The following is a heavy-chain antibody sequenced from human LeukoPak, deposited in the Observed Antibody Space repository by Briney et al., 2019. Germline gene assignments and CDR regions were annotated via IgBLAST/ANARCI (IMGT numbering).Heavy chain of an antibody. CDR1: GGSFSGYY. D-gene: IGHD2-15*01. Sequence: SETLSLTCAVYGGSFSGYYWSWIRQPPGKGLEWIGEINHSGSTNYNPSLKSRVIISVDTSKNQFSLKLSSVTAADTAVYYCARDTVDCSGGSCYSNWFDPWGQGTLVTVSS. CDR2: INHSGST. J-gene: IGHJ5*02. V-gene: IGHV4-34*01. CDR3: ARDTVDCSGGSCYSNWFDP.